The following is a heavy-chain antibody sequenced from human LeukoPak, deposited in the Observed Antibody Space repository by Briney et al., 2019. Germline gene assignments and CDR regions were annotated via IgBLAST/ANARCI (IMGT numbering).Heavy chain of an antibody. CDR3: ARCGAVAGTLVSGY. Sequence: PSETLSLTCGVSGGAITNYYWNWIRQAPGKGLEWLGYIYYTGSTTYNPSVKSRITISLDTSKKQISLKLRSVTAADTAVYYCARCGAVAGTLVSGYWGQGTLVTVSS. CDR2: IYYTGST. V-gene: IGHV4-59*01. D-gene: IGHD6-19*01. J-gene: IGHJ4*02. CDR1: GGAITNYY.